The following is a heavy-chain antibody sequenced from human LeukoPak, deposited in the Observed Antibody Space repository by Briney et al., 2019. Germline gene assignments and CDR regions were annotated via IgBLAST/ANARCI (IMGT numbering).Heavy chain of an antibody. Sequence: GASVKVSCKASGYTFTGYYMHWVRQAPGQGPEWMGWINPNTGVTNYVQKFQGRVTLTRDTSISTPYMELSGLTSDDTAVYYCAKDSSGWHDYYFDYWGLGTLVTVSS. J-gene: IGHJ4*02. V-gene: IGHV1-2*02. CDR3: AKDSSGWHDYYFDY. CDR1: GYTFTGYY. D-gene: IGHD6-19*01. CDR2: INPNTGVT.